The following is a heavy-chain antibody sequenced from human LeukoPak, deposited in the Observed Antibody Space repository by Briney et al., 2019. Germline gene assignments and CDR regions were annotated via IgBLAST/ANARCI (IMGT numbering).Heavy chain of an antibody. Sequence: SETLSLTCIVSGGSISSSKYYWGWIRQPPGKGLEWIGEINHSGSTNYNPSLKSRVTISVDTSKNQFSLKLSSVTAADTAVYYCARAYSSSWGRAWFDPWGQGTLVTVSS. CDR1: GGSISSSKYY. D-gene: IGHD6-13*01. CDR3: ARAYSSSWGRAWFDP. J-gene: IGHJ5*02. V-gene: IGHV4-39*07. CDR2: INHSGST.